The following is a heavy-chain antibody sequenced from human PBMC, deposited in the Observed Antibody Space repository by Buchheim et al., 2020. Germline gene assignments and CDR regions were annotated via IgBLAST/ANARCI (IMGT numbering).Heavy chain of an antibody. CDR3: ARERGPTPRVRGALGYYYYMDV. Sequence: QVQLQQWGAGLLKPSETLSLTCAVYGGSFSGYYWSWIRQPPGKGLEWIGEINHSGSTNYNPSLKSRVTISVDTSKNQFSLKLSSVTAADTAVYYCARERGPTPRVRGALGYYYYMDVWGKGTT. CDR1: GGSFSGYY. V-gene: IGHV4-34*01. CDR2: INHSGST. D-gene: IGHD3-10*02. J-gene: IGHJ6*03.